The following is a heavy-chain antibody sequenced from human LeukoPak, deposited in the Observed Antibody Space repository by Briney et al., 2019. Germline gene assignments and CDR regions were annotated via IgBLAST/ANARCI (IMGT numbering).Heavy chain of an antibody. D-gene: IGHD3-9*01. J-gene: IGHJ4*02. CDR3: ARPYDILTGYYY. CDR1: GGSISSNSYY. V-gene: IGHV4-39*01. Sequence: SETLSLTCTVSGGSISSNSYYWGWIRQPPGKGLEWIGSIYYSGSTYYNPSLKSRVTISVDTSKNQFSLKLSSVTAADTAVYYCARPYDILTGYYYWGQGTLVTVSS. CDR2: IYYSGST.